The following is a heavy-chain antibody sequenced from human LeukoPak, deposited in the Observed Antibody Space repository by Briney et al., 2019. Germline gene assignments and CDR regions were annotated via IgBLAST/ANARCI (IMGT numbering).Heavy chain of an antibody. V-gene: IGHV3-33*01. CDR1: GFTFSSYG. J-gene: IGHJ4*02. D-gene: IGHD3-22*01. CDR2: IWYGGSNK. Sequence: GGSLRLSCAASGFTFSSYGMHWVRQAPGKGLERVAVIWYGGSNKYYADSVKGRFTISRDNSKNTLYLQMNSLRAEDTAVYYCARDDSSGYYSLDYWGQGTLVTVSS. CDR3: ARDDSSGYYSLDY.